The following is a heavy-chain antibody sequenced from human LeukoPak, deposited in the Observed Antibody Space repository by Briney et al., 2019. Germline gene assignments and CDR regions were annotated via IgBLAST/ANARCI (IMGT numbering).Heavy chain of an antibody. J-gene: IGHJ4*02. D-gene: IGHD5-12*01. CDR3: ARHWDPDMVDY. CDR2: INHSGST. Sequence: SETLSLTCPVYGGSFSGYYWSWIRQPPGKGLEWIGEINHSGSTNYNPSLKSRVTISVDTSKNQFSLKLSSVTAADTAVYYCARHWDPDMVDYWGQGTLVTVSS. V-gene: IGHV4-34*01. CDR1: GGSFSGYY.